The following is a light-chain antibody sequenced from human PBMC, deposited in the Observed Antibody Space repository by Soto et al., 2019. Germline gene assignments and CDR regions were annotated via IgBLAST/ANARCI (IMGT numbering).Light chain of an antibody. Sequence: QSVLTQPPSVSAAPGQRVSISCSGSGSNIGSNSVCWYQQLPGAAPKLLIFDSNKRPSGSPDRFSGSKSGTSATLGISGLQTGDEADYFCATWDSDESYVVFGGGTKLTV. CDR2: DSN. CDR1: GSNIGSNS. V-gene: IGLV1-51*01. J-gene: IGLJ2*01. CDR3: ATWDSDESYVV.